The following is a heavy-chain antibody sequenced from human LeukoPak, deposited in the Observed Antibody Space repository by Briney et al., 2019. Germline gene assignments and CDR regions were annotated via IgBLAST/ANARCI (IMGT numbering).Heavy chain of an antibody. J-gene: IGHJ6*02. Sequence: GGSLRLSCAASGFTFSSYAMSWVRQAPGKGLEWVSAISGSGGSTYYADSVKGRFTISRDNSKNTLYLQMNSLRAEDTAVYYCAKGSYYGSGSYYNGPTYYYYYGMDVWGQGTTVTVSS. V-gene: IGHV3-23*01. CDR1: GFTFSSYA. CDR3: AKGSYYGSGSYYNGPTYYYYYGMDV. D-gene: IGHD3-10*01. CDR2: ISGSGGST.